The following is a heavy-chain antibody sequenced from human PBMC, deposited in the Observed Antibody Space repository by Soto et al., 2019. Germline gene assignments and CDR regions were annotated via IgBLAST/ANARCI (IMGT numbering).Heavy chain of an antibody. V-gene: IGHV2-5*02. Sequence: QITLKESGPTLVKPTQTLTLTCTFSGFSLSTSGMGVGWIRQPPGKALEWLALIYWDDDKRYSPSLKRRLTITXXTXKXXVVLTMTNMDPVDTGTYYCAHSSMTSSAEGDAFDLWGQGTMVTVSS. CDR1: GFSLSTSGMG. CDR2: IYWDDDK. D-gene: IGHD3-22*01. CDR3: AHSSMTSSAEGDAFDL. J-gene: IGHJ3*01.